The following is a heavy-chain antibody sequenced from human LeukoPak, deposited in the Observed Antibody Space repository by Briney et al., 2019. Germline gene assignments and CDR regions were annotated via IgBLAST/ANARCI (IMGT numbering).Heavy chain of an antibody. CDR2: INTDGTVT. Sequence: GGSLRLSCAASGFTFSKYWMLWVHQAPGKGLESVSRINTDGTVTTYADSVKGRFTVSRDDADNTMFLQMNSVRDEDTAVYYCATKQWLAPPPDSWGQGTPVTVSS. J-gene: IGHJ4*02. CDR3: ATKQWLAPPPDS. CDR1: GFTFSKYW. D-gene: IGHD6-19*01. V-gene: IGHV3-74*01.